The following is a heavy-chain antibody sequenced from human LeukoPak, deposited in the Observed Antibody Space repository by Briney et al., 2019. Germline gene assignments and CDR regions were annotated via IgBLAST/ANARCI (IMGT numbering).Heavy chain of an antibody. CDR3: VRDLTYGARFDY. CDR1: GFTFTNYA. J-gene: IGHJ4*02. D-gene: IGHD4-17*01. V-gene: IGHV3-30*04. CDR2: ISSDGNGK. Sequence: GGSLRLSCAVSGFTFTNYAMHWVRQAPGKGMEWVAGISSDGNGKYYGESVKGRLIISRDNFRNTVNLEMSRLRPEDSGLYYCVRDLTYGARFDYWGQGTLVTVSS.